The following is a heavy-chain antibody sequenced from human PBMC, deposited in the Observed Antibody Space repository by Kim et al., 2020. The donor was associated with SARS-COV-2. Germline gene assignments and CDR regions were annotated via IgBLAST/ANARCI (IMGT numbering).Heavy chain of an antibody. CDR3: ARIYSSNFYLDV. Sequence: GSIYYSPSHKSRVTMSADTSKSQFSLRLSSVAAADTAVYYCARIYSSNFYLDVWGKGTSVTVSS. CDR2: GSI. V-gene: IGHV4-39*01. J-gene: IGHJ6*03. D-gene: IGHD2-15*01.